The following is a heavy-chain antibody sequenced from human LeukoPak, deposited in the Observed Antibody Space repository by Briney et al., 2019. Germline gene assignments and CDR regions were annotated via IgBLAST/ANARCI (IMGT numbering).Heavy chain of an antibody. Sequence: ASVKVSCKVSGYTLTELSMHWMRQAPGKGLEWMGGFDPEDGETIYAQKFQGRVTMTEDTSTDTAYMELSSLRSEDTAVYYCATALTVVTGDAFDIWGQGTMVTVSS. CDR2: FDPEDGET. V-gene: IGHV1-24*01. D-gene: IGHD4-23*01. J-gene: IGHJ3*02. CDR1: GYTLTELS. CDR3: ATALTVVTGDAFDI.